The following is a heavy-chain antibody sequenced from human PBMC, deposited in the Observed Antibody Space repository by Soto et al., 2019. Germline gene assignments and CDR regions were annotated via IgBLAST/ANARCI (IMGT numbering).Heavy chain of an antibody. D-gene: IGHD3-3*01. Sequence: SETLSFTCTVSGGAISGYYWTGILQSAGKGLEWIGRIYSSGGTKYNPSLQSRVTMSLDTSKNQFSLRLTSVTAADTAVYYCARGQRFSDSFDPWGQGTLVTVSS. J-gene: IGHJ5*02. CDR1: GGAISGYY. CDR2: IYSSGGT. CDR3: ARGQRFSDSFDP. V-gene: IGHV4-4*07.